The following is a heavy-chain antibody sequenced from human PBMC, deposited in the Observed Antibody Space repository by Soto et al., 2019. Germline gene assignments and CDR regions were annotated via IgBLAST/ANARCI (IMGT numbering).Heavy chain of an antibody. Sequence: PSETLSLTCTVSGGSISSSSYYWGWIRQPPGKGLEWIGSIYYSGSTYYNPSLKSRVTISVDTSKNQFSLKLSSVTAADTAVYYCARHERGEYYGSGSYRSSYWGQGTLVTVSS. CDR3: ARHERGEYYGSGSYRSSY. CDR2: IYYSGST. J-gene: IGHJ4*02. CDR1: GGSISSSSYY. D-gene: IGHD3-10*01. V-gene: IGHV4-39*01.